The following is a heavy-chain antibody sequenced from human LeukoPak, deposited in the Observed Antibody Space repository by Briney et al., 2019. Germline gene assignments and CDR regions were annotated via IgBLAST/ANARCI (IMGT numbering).Heavy chain of an antibody. CDR2: INPSGGST. CDR1: GYTFTSYY. J-gene: IGHJ4*02. D-gene: IGHD3-3*01. V-gene: IGHV1-46*01. Sequence: ASVKVSCKASGYTFTSYYMHWVRQAPGQGLEWMGIINPSGGSTSYAQKFQGRVTMTRDTSTSTVYVELSSLRSEDTAVYYCARDGITGYYDFWSGYFNYWGQGTLVTVSS. CDR3: ARDGITGYYDFWSGYFNY.